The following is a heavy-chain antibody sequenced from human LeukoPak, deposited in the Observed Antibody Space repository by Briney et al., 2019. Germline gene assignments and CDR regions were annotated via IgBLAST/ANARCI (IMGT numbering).Heavy chain of an antibody. CDR1: GFAFSNYA. Sequence: GGSLRLSCAASGFAFSNYAMSWVRQAPGKGLEWISAVSGSGDRTYYAGSVKGRFTISRDNSKNIVYLRMNSLRAEDTAVYFCANSRGYGSGNLWGQGTLVTVSS. J-gene: IGHJ4*02. V-gene: IGHV3-23*01. CDR2: VSGSGDRT. CDR3: ANSRGYGSGNL. D-gene: IGHD3-10*01.